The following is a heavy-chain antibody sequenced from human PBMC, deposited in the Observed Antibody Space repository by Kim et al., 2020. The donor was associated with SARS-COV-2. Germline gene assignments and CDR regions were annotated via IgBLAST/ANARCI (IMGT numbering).Heavy chain of an antibody. D-gene: IGHD3-10*01. J-gene: IGHJ2*01. CDR1: GGSISSGGYY. CDR3: ARDSYYGSGSYYKAYWYFDL. CDR2: IYYSGST. Sequence: SETLSLTCTVSGGSISSGGYYWSWIRQHPGKGLEWIGYIYYSGSTYYNPSLKSRVTISVDTSKNQFSLKLSSVTAADTAVYYCARDSYYGSGSYYKAYWYFDLWGRGTLVTVSS. V-gene: IGHV4-31*03.